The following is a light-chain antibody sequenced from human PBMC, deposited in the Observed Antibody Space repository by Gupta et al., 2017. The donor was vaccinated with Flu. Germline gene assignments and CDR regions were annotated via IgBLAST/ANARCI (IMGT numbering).Light chain of an antibody. CDR3: QSFDSGLGGYV. J-gene: IGLJ1*01. CDR1: KSNSGAGFD. CDR2: GND. V-gene: IGLV1-40*01. Sequence: ISCTESKSNSGAGFDVNWYQHHPGTAPKLLIYGNDNRPSGVPDRFSGSKSGNLASLAIPGLQVEDEAEYFCQSFDSGLGGYVFATGTKVTVV.